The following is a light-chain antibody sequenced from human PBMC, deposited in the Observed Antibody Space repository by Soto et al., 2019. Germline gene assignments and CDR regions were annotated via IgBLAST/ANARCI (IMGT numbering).Light chain of an antibody. CDR2: GAS. V-gene: IGKV3-15*01. CDR1: QSFTSN. Sequence: EIVMTQSPATLSVSPGERATLSCRASQSFTSNLAWYQQKPGQAPRLLIYGASTRATGITARFSGSGSGTEFTHTISILQYEDFAVYYCQQYNNWPPAWTFGQGTKVEIK. J-gene: IGKJ1*01. CDR3: QQYNNWPPAWT.